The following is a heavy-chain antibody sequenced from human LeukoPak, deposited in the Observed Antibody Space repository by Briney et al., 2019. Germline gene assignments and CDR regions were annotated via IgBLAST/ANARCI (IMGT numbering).Heavy chain of an antibody. D-gene: IGHD4-17*01. V-gene: IGHV1-2*06. CDR1: GYTFTGSY. CDR2: INPNSGGT. Sequence: ASVKVSCKASGYTFTGSYMHWVRQAPGQGLEWMGRINPNSGGTNYAQKFQGRVTMTRDTSISTAYMELSRLRSDDTAVYYCARADYGDYVRGYYYYGMYVWGQGTTVIVSS. J-gene: IGHJ6*02. CDR3: ARADYGDYVRGYYYYGMYV.